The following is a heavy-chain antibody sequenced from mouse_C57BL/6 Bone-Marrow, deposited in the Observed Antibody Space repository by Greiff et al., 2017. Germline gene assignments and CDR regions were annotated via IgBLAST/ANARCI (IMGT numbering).Heavy chain of an antibody. J-gene: IGHJ4*01. CDR2: INPNYGTT. D-gene: IGHD1-1*01. CDR3: ARDYYGSQSFYAMDY. V-gene: IGHV1-39*01. Sequence: VQLQQSGPELVKPGASVKISCKASGYSFTDYNMNWVKQSNGKSLEWIGVINPNYGTTSYKQKFKGKATLTVDQSSSTAYMQLNSLTSEDSAVYYGARDYYGSQSFYAMDYWGQGTTVTVSS. CDR1: GYSFTDYN.